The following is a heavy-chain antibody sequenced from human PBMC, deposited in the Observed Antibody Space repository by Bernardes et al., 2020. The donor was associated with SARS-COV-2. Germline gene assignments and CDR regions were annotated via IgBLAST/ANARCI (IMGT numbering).Heavy chain of an antibody. CDR3: ARDGYPFDY. J-gene: IGHJ4*02. Sequence: GGSLRLSCAASGFTLSNYAMHWVRQAPGKGLEWVALISYDGSNKYHADSVKGRFTISRDNAKNSLYLQMDSLRVEDTAVYYCARDGYPFDYWGQGTLVTVSS. CDR1: GFTLSNYA. V-gene: IGHV3-30-3*01. CDR2: ISYDGSNK. D-gene: IGHD5-12*01.